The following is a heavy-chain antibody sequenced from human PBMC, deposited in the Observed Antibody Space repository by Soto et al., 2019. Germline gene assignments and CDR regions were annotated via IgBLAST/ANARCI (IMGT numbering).Heavy chain of an antibody. J-gene: IGHJ6*02. Sequence: GGSLRLSCAASGFTFSSYAMSWVRQAPGKGLEWVSAISGSGGSTYYADSVKGRFTISRDNSKNTLYLQMNSLRAEDTAVYYCAKVVAAAGRPTPLFYYYGMDVWGQGTTVTVSS. CDR1: GFTFSSYA. V-gene: IGHV3-23*01. CDR2: ISGSGGST. D-gene: IGHD6-13*01. CDR3: AKVVAAAGRPTPLFYYYGMDV.